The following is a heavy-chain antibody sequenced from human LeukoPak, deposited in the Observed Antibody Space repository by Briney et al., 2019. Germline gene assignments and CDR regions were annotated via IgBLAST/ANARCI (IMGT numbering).Heavy chain of an antibody. CDR3: ARGGIAAAGIFAAPEKVPFDY. Sequence: SETLSLTCAVSGGSISSSNWWSWVRQPPGKGLEWIGEIYHSGSTNYNPSLKSRVTISVDTSKNQFSLKLSSVTAADTAVYYCARGGIAAAGIFAAPEKVPFDYWGQGTLVTVSS. V-gene: IGHV4-4*02. CDR1: GGSISSSNW. J-gene: IGHJ4*02. CDR2: IYHSGST. D-gene: IGHD6-13*01.